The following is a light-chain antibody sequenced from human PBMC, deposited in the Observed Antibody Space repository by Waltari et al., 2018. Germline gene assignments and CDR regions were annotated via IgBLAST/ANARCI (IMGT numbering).Light chain of an antibody. Sequence: EIVLTQSPLSLPVTHGEAASISCRSSQCLLHSIGRDYLDWYHQKPGQSPQLLIYLGTLRASGVPDRFSGSASGTEFTLKISRVEADDVGVFYCMQGLQTPPTFGQGTKLEIK. V-gene: IGKV2-28*01. J-gene: IGKJ2*01. CDR2: LGT. CDR1: QCLLHSIGRDY. CDR3: MQGLQTPPT.